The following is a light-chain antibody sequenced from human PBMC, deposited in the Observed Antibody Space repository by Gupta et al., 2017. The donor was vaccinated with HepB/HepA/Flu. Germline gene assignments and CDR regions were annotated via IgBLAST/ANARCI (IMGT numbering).Light chain of an antibody. Sequence: QSVLTQPPSASGTPGQRVTISCSGTTSNIGDNPVNWYHQVPGTAPNLLMYGDNQRHSGVPARVSGSKSGTSASLAIRGLRPEDEAVYYCATGDDNRNGQVFGGGTKLTVL. CDR1: TSNIGDNP. CDR3: ATGDDNRNGQV. CDR2: GDN. J-gene: IGLJ2*01. V-gene: IGLV1-44*01.